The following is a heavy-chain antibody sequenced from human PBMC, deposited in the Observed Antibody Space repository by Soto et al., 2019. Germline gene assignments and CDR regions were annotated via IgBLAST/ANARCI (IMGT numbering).Heavy chain of an antibody. CDR1: GDSISSSHW. Sequence: SETLSLTCAVSGDSISSSHWWTWVRQPPEKGMEWIGEIHNSGHTHYNPSLKGRVAISVDKSKSQFSLRVSSVAAADTAVYYCEKDTMVAAAPRGLVAWGQGTTVTVSS. D-gene: IGHD6-13*01. CDR2: IHNSGHT. J-gene: IGHJ6*02. CDR3: EKDTMVAAAPRGLVA. V-gene: IGHV4-4*02.